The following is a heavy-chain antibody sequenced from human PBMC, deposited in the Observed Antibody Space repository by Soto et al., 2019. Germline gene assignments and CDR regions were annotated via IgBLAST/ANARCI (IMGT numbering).Heavy chain of an antibody. Sequence: GESLKISCKGSGYSFTSYWISWVRQMPGKGLEWMGRIDPSDSYTNYSPSFQGHVTISADKSISTAYLQWSSLKASDTAMYYCARGNSSSSSWGQLYYYYYYGMDVWGQGTTVTVSS. CDR1: GYSFTSYW. CDR3: ARGNSSSSSWGQLYYYYYYGMDV. D-gene: IGHD6-6*01. V-gene: IGHV5-10-1*01. CDR2: IDPSDSYT. J-gene: IGHJ6*02.